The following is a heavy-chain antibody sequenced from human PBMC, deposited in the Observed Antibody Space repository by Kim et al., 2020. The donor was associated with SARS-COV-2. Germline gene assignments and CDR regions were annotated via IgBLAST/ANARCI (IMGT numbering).Heavy chain of an antibody. CDR1: GFTFSSYG. V-gene: IGHV3-30*18. CDR3: AKLPPRDSRDLAFDY. D-gene: IGHD3-22*01. CDR2: ISYDGSNK. Sequence: GGSLRLSCAASGFTFSSYGMHWVRQAPGKGLEWVAVISYDGSNKYYADSVKGRFTISRDNSKNTLYLQMNSLRAEDTAVYYCAKLPPRDSRDLAFDYWGQGTLVTVSS. J-gene: IGHJ4*02.